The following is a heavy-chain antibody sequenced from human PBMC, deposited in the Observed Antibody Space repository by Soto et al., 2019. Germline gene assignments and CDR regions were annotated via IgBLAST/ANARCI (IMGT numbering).Heavy chain of an antibody. D-gene: IGHD3-16*02. CDR2: ISWNSETI. J-gene: IGHJ5*02. CDR1: GFSFDRYA. CDR3: AKDPRLGEVSSINNWFDP. Sequence: DVQLVESGGGLVQPGGSLRLSCAASGFSFDRYAMYWVRQVPGKGLEWVSGISWNSETIAYADSVKGRFTISRDNAKNSLYLQMNSVRAEDTALYYCAKDPRLGEVSSINNWFDPGGQGTLVTVSS. V-gene: IGHV3-9*01.